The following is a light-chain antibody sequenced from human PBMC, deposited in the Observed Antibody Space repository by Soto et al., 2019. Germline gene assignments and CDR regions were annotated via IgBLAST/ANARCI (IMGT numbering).Light chain of an antibody. J-gene: IGKJ1*01. CDR2: AAS. V-gene: IGKV1-27*01. CDR1: QGISTS. Sequence: DIQMTQSPSSLSASVGDRVTITCRASQGISTSLAWYQQKPGKVPKLLIYAASTLQSGVPSRFSGSGAETDFTLTISSLQPEDVATYYCQKYNSAPWTFGQGTKVEIK. CDR3: QKYNSAPWT.